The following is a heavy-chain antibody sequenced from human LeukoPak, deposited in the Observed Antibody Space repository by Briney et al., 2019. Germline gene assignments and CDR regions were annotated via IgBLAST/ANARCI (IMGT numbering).Heavy chain of an antibody. CDR3: ARSGAVAATDY. V-gene: IGHV4-39*01. Sequence: PSETLSLTCTVSGGSISSSNYYWGWIRQPPGKGLEWIGSIYYSGSTYYNPSPKSRVTISVDTSKNRFSLKLISVTAADTAVHYCARSGAVAATDYWGQGTLVTVSS. D-gene: IGHD6-19*01. CDR1: GGSISSSNYY. CDR2: IYYSGST. J-gene: IGHJ4*02.